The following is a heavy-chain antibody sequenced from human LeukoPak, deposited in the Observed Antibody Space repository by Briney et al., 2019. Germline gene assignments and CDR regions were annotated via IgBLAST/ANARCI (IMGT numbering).Heavy chain of an antibody. J-gene: IGHJ4*02. V-gene: IGHV4-38-2*02. CDR2: IYHSGNT. D-gene: IGHD2-15*01. Sequence: PSETLSLTCTVSGYSISSGYYWGWIRQPPGKGLEWIGSIYHSGNTYYNPSLKSRVTISVDTSKNQFSLKLSSVTAADTAVYYCARDDPDLYCSGGSCYSVWGQGTLVTVSS. CDR3: ARDDPDLYCSGGSCYSV. CDR1: GYSISSGYY.